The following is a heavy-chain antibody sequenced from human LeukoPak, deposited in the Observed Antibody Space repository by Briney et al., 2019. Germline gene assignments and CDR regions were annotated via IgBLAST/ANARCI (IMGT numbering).Heavy chain of an antibody. D-gene: IGHD4-23*01. J-gene: IGHJ6*02. CDR3: TRDPYGGNSHEDPYYYGMDV. V-gene: IGHV4-4*07. CDR2: IYASGTT. Sequence: SETLSLTCTVSGDSISSYYWSWIRQPAGKGLEWIGRIYASGTTNYNPSLKSRVTMSVDTSKSQFSLKLTSVTAADTAVYYCTRDPYGGNSHEDPYYYGMDVWGQGTTVTVSS. CDR1: GDSISSYY.